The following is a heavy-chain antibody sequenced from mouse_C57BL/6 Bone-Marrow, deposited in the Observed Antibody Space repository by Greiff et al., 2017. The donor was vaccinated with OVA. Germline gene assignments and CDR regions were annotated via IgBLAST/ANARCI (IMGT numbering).Heavy chain of an antibody. CDR3: ARYYYGSSFHYFDY. CDR1: GYSITSGYY. V-gene: IGHV3-6*01. D-gene: IGHD1-1*01. J-gene: IGHJ2*01. Sequence: ESGPGLVKPSQSLSLTCSVTGYSITSGYYWNWIRQFPGNKLEWMGYISYDGSNNYNPSLKNRISITRDTSKNQFFLKLNSVTTEDTATYYCARYYYGSSFHYFDYWGQGTTLTVSS. CDR2: ISYDGSN.